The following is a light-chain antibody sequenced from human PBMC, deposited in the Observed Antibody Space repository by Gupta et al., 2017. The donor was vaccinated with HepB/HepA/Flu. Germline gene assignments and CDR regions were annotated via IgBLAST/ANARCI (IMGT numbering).Light chain of an antibody. V-gene: IGKV1-17*01. CDR2: GAS. CDR1: QRIRYD. Sequence: DIQMTQSPSSLSAYVGDRVTITCRASQRIRYDLGWSQQKPGKAPKRLIYGASSLQTGVPSRFSGSGSGTEFTLAISGLQPEEVAIYYCRQQNSCPVAVGQGTKVEIK. CDR3: RQQNSCPVA. J-gene: IGKJ1*01.